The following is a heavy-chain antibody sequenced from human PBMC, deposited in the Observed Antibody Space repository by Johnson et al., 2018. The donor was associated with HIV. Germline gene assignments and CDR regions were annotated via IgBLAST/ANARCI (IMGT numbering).Heavy chain of an antibody. CDR3: AKDRNWGRLFEVFDV. J-gene: IGHJ3*01. D-gene: IGHD7-27*01. CDR1: GFMFSSFG. Sequence: QVQLVESGGGVVQPGRSLRLSCVASGFMFSSFGIHWVRQAPGKGLEWVAVISYDGSNKYYADSVKGRFTISRDDSKNTLYLEMSSLRTEDTALYYCAKDRNWGRLFEVFDVWGQGTMVTVSS. V-gene: IGHV3-30*18. CDR2: ISYDGSNK.